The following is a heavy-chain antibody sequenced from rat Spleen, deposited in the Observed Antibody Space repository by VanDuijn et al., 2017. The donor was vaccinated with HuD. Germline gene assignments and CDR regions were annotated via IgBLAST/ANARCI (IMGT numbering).Heavy chain of an antibody. CDR1: GFTFSDFY. CDR3: ARNYGYNPSGVMDA. J-gene: IGHJ4*01. D-gene: IGHD1-9*01. V-gene: IGHV5-25*01. Sequence: EVQLVESGGDLVQPGRSLTLSCAASGFTFSDFYMAWVRQAPTRGLEWVASISTGGGNTYYRDSVKGRFTISRENAKSTLYLQMDSLRSEDTATYYCARNYGYNPSGVMDAWGQGASVTVSS. CDR2: ISTGGGNT.